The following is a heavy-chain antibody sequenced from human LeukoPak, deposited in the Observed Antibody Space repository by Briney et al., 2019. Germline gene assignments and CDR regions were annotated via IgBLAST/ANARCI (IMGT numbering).Heavy chain of an antibody. Sequence: GGSLRLSCAASGFTFSSYSMNWVRQAPGKGLEWVSSISSSSSYIYYADSVKGRFTISRDNAKSSLYLQMNSLRDEDTAVYYCARYPSVAATGWGRWFDHWGQGTLVTVSS. D-gene: IGHD6-13*01. CDR1: GFTFSSYS. CDR3: ARYPSVAATGWGRWFDH. CDR2: ISSSSSYI. V-gene: IGHV3-21*01. J-gene: IGHJ5*02.